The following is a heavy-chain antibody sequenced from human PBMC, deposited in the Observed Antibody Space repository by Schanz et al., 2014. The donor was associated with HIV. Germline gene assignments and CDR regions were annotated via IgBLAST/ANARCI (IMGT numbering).Heavy chain of an antibody. CDR3: AKSPIFGDVIFYGMDV. CDR1: GGTFSSFA. V-gene: IGHV1-69*01. D-gene: IGHD3-3*02. CDR2: LIPSFRLR. Sequence: QVQLVQSGAAVKKPGSSVKVSCKASGGTFSSFAISWVRPAPGQGLEWMGGLIPSFRLRTYAQKLQGRVTIDADESASTAYMELNSLRSDDTAVYYCAKSPIFGDVIFYGMDVWGQGTTVTVSS. J-gene: IGHJ6*02.